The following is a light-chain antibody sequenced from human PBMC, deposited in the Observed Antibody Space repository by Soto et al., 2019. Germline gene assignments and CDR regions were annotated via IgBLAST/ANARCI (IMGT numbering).Light chain of an antibody. Sequence: DIQMTQAPSTLSASVGDRVTITCRASQTISSLLAWYQQRPGKAPNLLIYKASSLESGVPSRFSGSRSGTEFTLTISSQQPDDFATYVCQQYSTYPWTFGQGTKVAVK. CDR2: KAS. J-gene: IGKJ1*01. CDR3: QQYSTYPWT. V-gene: IGKV1-5*03. CDR1: QTISSL.